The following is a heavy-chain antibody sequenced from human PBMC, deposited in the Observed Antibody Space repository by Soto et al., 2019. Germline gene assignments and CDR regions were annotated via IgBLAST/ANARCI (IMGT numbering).Heavy chain of an antibody. CDR2: ISYDGSNK. V-gene: IGHV3-30-3*01. CDR1: GFTFSSYA. J-gene: IGHJ4*02. D-gene: IGHD3-22*01. Sequence: LRLSCAASGFTFSSYAMHWVRQAPGKGLEWVAVISYDGSNKYYADSVKGRFTISRDNSKNTLYLQMNSLRAEDTAVYYCARSGSSGYYPTDYWGQGTLVTVSS. CDR3: ARSGSSGYYPTDY.